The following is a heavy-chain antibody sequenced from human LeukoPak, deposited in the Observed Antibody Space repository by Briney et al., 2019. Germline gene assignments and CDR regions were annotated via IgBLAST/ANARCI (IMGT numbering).Heavy chain of an antibody. CDR2: IYYSGST. D-gene: IGHD2-2*02. Sequence: PSQTLSLTCTVSGGSISSGDYYWSWIRQPPGKGLEWIGYIYYSGSTYYNPSLKSRVTISVDTSKNQFSLKLSSVTAADTAVYYCAGPPLYCSSTSCYKGYNWFDPWGQGTLVTVSS. CDR1: GGSISSGDYY. CDR3: AGPPLYCSSTSCYKGYNWFDP. J-gene: IGHJ5*02. V-gene: IGHV4-30-4*01.